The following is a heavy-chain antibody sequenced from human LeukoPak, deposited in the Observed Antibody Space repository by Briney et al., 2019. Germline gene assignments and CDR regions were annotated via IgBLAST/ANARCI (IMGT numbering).Heavy chain of an antibody. CDR1: GLTFNNYA. D-gene: IGHD3-16*01. Sequence: GGSLRLSCAVSGLTFNNYAMSWVRQAPGKGLEWVSAISKSGDHTYYAASAKGRFTIYRDNSKNTQYLQMNSLRAEDTTVYYCATSWGPDTSAFRWGRDGMDVWGQGTTVIVS. J-gene: IGHJ6*02. CDR3: ATSWGPDTSAFRWGRDGMDV. CDR2: ISKSGDHT. V-gene: IGHV3-23*01.